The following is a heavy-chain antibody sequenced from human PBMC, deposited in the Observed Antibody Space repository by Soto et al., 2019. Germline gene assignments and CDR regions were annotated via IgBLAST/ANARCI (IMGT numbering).Heavy chain of an antibody. V-gene: IGHV3-66*01. CDR2: LYSGGST. Sequence: EVQLVESGGGLVQPGGSLRLSCAASGFTVSSNYMSWVRQAPGKGLECVSVLYSGGSTYYADSVKGRFTISRDSSKNTLYLHMNSLRAEDTAVYYCAREPRNRIAGSTISEDYWGQGTLVTVSS. CDR3: AREPRNRIAGSTISEDY. J-gene: IGHJ4*02. CDR1: GFTVSSNY. D-gene: IGHD1-7*01.